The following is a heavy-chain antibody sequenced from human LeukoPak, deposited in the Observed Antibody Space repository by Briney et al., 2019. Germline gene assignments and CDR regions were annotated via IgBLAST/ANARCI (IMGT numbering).Heavy chain of an antibody. CDR3: ARGYCNGGYCLPHY. Sequence: GGSLRLSCAASGFAFSDCYMNWIRQAPGKGLEWVSYIGSSGSYTNYADSVKGRFTISRDNAKNSLYLQMNSLRVEDTAVYFCARGYCNGGYCLPHYWGQGTLVTVSS. D-gene: IGHD2-15*01. CDR1: GFAFSDCY. V-gene: IGHV3-11*05. J-gene: IGHJ4*02. CDR2: IGSSGSYT.